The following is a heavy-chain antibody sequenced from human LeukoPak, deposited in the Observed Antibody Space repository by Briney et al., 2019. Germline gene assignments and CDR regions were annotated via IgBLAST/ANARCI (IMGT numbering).Heavy chain of an antibody. CDR1: GFNVGSKH. CDR2: IYPGGDS. J-gene: IGHJ4*02. V-gene: IGHV3-53*01. D-gene: IGHD4-17*01. CDR3: ARLNFGDDY. Sequence: PGASLRLSCAASGFNVGSKHMNWVRQAPGKGLEWVSGIYPGGDSYYADSLKGRFIISRDISKNTVFLQMNSLRDKDTAVYYCARLNFGDDYWGQGALVTVSS.